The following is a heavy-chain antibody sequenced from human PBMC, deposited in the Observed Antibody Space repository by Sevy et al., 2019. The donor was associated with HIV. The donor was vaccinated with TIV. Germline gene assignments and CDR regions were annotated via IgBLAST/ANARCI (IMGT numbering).Heavy chain of an antibody. V-gene: IGHV3-23*01. D-gene: IGHD1-26*01. CDR3: AKNPGVGSYYYMDV. CDR1: GFTFSSYA. Sequence: GGSLRLSCAASGFTFSSYAMSWVRQAPGKGLEWVSSISGSGGSTYYAASLKGQFTISRDNSKNTLYLQVNSLRVEDTAVYYCAKNPGVGSYYYMDVWGKGTTVTVSS. CDR2: ISGSGGST. J-gene: IGHJ6*03.